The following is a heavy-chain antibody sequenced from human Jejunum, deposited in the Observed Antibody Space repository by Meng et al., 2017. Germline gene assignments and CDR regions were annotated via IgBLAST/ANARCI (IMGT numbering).Heavy chain of an antibody. D-gene: IGHD2-2*01. CDR2: INLADSDT. V-gene: IGHV5-51*01. J-gene: IGHJ4*02. CDR3: ARANLPSHCSSSSCFRGDYFDY. Sequence: GASLKISCKGSGYSFSNYWIGWVRQVPGKGLEWMGIINLADSDTKYSPSFQGQVSFSADKSITTAYLQWNSLQASDTAMYFCARANLPSHCSSSSCFRGDYFDYWGQGTLVTVSS. CDR1: GYSFSNYW.